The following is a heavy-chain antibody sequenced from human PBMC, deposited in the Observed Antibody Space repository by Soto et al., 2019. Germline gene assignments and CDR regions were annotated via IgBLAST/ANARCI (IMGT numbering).Heavy chain of an antibody. CDR1: GYTLTELS. V-gene: IGHV1-24*01. CDR3: ATRRVVLRFLEWTPGNWFDP. D-gene: IGHD3-3*01. CDR2: FDPEDGEA. Sequence: ASVKVSCKVSGYTLTELSMHWVRQAPGKGLEWMGGFDPEDGEAIYAQKFQGRVTMTEDTSTDTAYMELSSLRSEDTAVYYCATRRVVLRFLEWTPGNWFDPWGQGTLVTVSS. J-gene: IGHJ5*02.